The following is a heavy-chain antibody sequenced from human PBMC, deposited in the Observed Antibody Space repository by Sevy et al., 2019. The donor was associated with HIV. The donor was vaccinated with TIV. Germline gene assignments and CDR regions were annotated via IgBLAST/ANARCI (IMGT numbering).Heavy chain of an antibody. CDR1: GGTFSSYA. CDR2: IIPIFGTT. J-gene: IGHJ3*02. V-gene: IGHV1-69*13. Sequence: ASVKVSCKASGGTFSSYAISWVRQAPGQGLEWMGGIIPIFGTTNYAQKFQGRVTITADESTSTAYMELSSLRSEDTAVYYCARECPYYYDSSGYYFGAFDIWGQGTMVTVSS. CDR3: ARECPYYYDSSGYYFGAFDI. D-gene: IGHD3-22*01.